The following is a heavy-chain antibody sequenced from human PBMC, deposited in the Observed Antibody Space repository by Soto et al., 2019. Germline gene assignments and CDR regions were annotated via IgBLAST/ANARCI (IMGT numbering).Heavy chain of an antibody. Sequence: SETLSLTCSVSGGSISYNSYYWGWIRQPPGKGLEWMGYIFYTGTTYYNPSLKGRLIISMEKSKNRFSLRLTSVTAADSAVYFCAREPYLPKARNDFWGQGTLVTVSS. CDR1: GGSISYNSYY. CDR3: AREPYLPKARNDF. CDR2: IFYTGTT. V-gene: IGHV4-39*07. J-gene: IGHJ4*02.